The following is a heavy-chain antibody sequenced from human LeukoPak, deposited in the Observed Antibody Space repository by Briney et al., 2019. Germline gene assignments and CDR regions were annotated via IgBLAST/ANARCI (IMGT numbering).Heavy chain of an antibody. CDR3: AKGYERHSSSWYGVFDY. D-gene: IGHD6-13*01. CDR2: LYNAGST. V-gene: IGHV3-53*05. CDR1: GFTVSNKY. Sequence: HPGGSLRLSCVASGFTVSNKYMSWVRQAPGKGLEWVSVLYNAGSTYYADSVKGRFTISRDNSKNTLYLQMYSLRAEDTALYYCAKGYERHSSSWYGVFDYWGQGTLVTVSS. J-gene: IGHJ4*02.